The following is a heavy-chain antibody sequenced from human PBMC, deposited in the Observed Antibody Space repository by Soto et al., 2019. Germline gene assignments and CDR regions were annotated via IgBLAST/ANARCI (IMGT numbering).Heavy chain of an antibody. Sequence: GGSLRLSCAASGFTFSSYGMHWVRQAPGKGLEWVAVISYDGSNKYYADSVKGRFTISRDNSKNTLYLQMNSLRAEDMAVYYCAKAFIVVVVASYFDYWGQGTLVTVSS. CDR3: AKAFIVVVVASYFDY. J-gene: IGHJ4*02. CDR1: GFTFSSYG. CDR2: ISYDGSNK. V-gene: IGHV3-30*18. D-gene: IGHD2-15*01.